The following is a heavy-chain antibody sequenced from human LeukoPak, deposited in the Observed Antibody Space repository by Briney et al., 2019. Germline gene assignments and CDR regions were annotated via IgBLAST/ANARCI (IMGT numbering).Heavy chain of an antibody. D-gene: IGHD5-24*01. CDR3: ARGRDGYRNPFDY. J-gene: IGHJ4*02. CDR1: GYTFTGYY. V-gene: IGHV1-2*02. CDR2: INPNSGGT. Sequence: ASVKVSCKASGYTFTGYYMHWVRQAPGQGLEWMGWINPNSGGTNYAQKFQGRVTMTRDTSISTAYMELSRLRSDDTAVYYCARGRDGYRNPFDYRGQGTLVTVSS.